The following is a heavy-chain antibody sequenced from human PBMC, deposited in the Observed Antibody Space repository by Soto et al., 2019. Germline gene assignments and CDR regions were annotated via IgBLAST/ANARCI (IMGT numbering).Heavy chain of an antibody. CDR1: GFTFSNAW. CDR3: TTYSVGSDYGSGSYYYYCEY. V-gene: IGHV3-15*01. Sequence: PGGSLRLSCAASGFTFSNAWLSWVRQAPGKGLEWVGRIKSKTDGGTTDYDAPVKGRFTISRDGSKNTLSLQMNSLKTEATAAFYCTTYSVGSDYGSGSYYYYCEYWGQGSLFSV. D-gene: IGHD3-10*01. CDR2: IKSKTDGGTT. J-gene: IGHJ4*02.